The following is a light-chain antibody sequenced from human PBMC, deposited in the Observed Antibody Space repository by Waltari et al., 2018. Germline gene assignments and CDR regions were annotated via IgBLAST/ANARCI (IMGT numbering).Light chain of an antibody. V-gene: IGKV4-1*01. Sequence: DIVMTQSPDSLAVSLGERAPINCRSSQSVLYSSNNKNYLVWYQQNPGQPPKVLIYWASTRESGVPDRFSGSGSGTDFTLTISSLQAEDVAVYYCQQYYSAPYSFGQGTKLEIK. CDR2: WAS. CDR3: QQYYSAPYS. CDR1: QSVLYSSNNKNY. J-gene: IGKJ2*03.